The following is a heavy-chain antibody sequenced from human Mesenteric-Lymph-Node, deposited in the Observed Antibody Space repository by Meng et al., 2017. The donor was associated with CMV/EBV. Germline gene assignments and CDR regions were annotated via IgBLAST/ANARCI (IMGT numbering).Heavy chain of an antibody. CDR2: ISWNSDTI. J-gene: IGHJ4*02. V-gene: IGHV3-9*01. D-gene: IGHD1-26*01. CDR3: AKDIVGAPEYVDY. CDR1: GFTFDDHG. Sequence: SLRLSCPASGFTFDDHGMHWVRQAPGKGPEWVSGISWNSDTIGYADSVKGRFTISRDNAKNSLHLEMSSLRAEDTAVYFCAKDIVGAPEYVDYWGQGTLVTVSS.